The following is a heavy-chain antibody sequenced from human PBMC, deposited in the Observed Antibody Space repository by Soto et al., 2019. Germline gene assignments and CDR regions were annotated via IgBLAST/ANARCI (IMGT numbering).Heavy chain of an antibody. V-gene: IGHV3-23*01. D-gene: IGHD2-2*01. Sequence: GGSLRLSCAASGFTFRTYDMSWVRQAPGKGLEWVSGISGTDGSTSYIDSVKGRFTISRDDSENTLYLQMNSLRAEDTAVYYCAKRACSTASCSYFDYWGQGALVTVSS. J-gene: IGHJ4*02. CDR1: GFTFRTYD. CDR3: AKRACSTASCSYFDY. CDR2: ISGTDGST.